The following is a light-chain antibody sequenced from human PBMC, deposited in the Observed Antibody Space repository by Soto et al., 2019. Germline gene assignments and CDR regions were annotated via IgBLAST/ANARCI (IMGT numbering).Light chain of an antibody. V-gene: IGKV3-11*01. CDR3: QRRSNWRST. Sequence: EIVLTQSPATLSLSPGERAALSCRASQSVSSYLAWYQQKPGQAPRLLIYDASKRATGIPARFSGSGSGTDFTLTISSLEPEDFAVYFCQRRSNWRSTFGGGTKVEI. CDR1: QSVSSY. CDR2: DAS. J-gene: IGKJ4*01.